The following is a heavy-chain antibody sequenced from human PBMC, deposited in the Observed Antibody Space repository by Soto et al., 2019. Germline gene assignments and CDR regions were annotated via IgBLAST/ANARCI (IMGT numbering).Heavy chain of an antibody. CDR2: IIPIFGTA. V-gene: IGHV1-69*13. J-gene: IGHJ3*02. CDR1: GGTFSSYA. CDR3: ARGENYGPTAFDI. D-gene: IGHD4-17*01. Sequence: ASVTVSCKASGGTFSSYAISWVRQAPGQGLEWMGGIIPIFGTANYAQKFQGRVTITADESTSTAYMELSSLRSEDTAVYYCARGENYGPTAFDIWGQGTMVTVSS.